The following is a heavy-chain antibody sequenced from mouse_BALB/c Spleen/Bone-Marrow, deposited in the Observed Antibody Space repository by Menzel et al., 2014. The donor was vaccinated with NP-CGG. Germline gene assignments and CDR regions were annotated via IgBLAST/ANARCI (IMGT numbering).Heavy chain of an antibody. V-gene: IGHV14-3*02. D-gene: IGHD1-1*01. J-gene: IGHJ3*01. CDR3: ASYYHGSSSFAY. CDR2: IDPANGNT. CDR1: GFNIKDTY. Sequence: VQLQQSGAELVKPGASVKLSCTASGFNIKDTYMHWVEQRPEQGLEWIGRIDPANGNTKYDPKFQGKATITADTSSNTAYLQLSSLTSEDTAVYYCASYYHGSSSFAYWGQGTLVTVSA.